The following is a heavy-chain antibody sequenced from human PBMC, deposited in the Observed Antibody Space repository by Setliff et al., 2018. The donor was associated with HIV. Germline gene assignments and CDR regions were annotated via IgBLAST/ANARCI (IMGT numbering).Heavy chain of an antibody. V-gene: IGHV4-34*01. CDR2: INHSGST. CDR3: AREKSGAGLLDAFDI. D-gene: IGHD1-26*01. CDR1: GGSFSGYY. Sequence: PSETLSLTCAVYGGSFSGYYWNWIRQPPGNGLEWIGEINHSGSTKYNPSLKSRVTISVDMSKNQFSLKLSSVTAADTAVYYCAREKSGAGLLDAFDIWGQGTMVTVSS. J-gene: IGHJ3*02.